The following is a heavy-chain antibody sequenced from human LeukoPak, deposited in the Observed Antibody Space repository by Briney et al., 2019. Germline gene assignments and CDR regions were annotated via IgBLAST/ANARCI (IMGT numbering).Heavy chain of an antibody. CDR2: IYHSGST. CDR1: GYSISSGYY. J-gene: IGHJ3*02. CDR3: ARAEDIVVVPAAAFDI. V-gene: IGHV4-38-2*02. D-gene: IGHD2-2*01. Sequence: SETLSLTCTVSGYSISSGYYWGWIRQPPGKGLEWIGSIYHSGSTYYSPSLKSRVTISVDTSKNQFSLKLSSVTAADTAVYYCARAEDIVVVPAAAFDIWGQGTMVTVSS.